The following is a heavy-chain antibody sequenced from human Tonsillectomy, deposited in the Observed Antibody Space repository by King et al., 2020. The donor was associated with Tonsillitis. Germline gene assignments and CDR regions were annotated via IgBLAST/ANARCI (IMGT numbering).Heavy chain of an antibody. V-gene: IGHV5-51*01. CDR3: ARGNDFFVY. CDR1: GYSFATSW. D-gene: IGHD1-1*01. CDR2: IYPGDSDT. J-gene: IGHJ4*02. Sequence: ELQLVQSGAEVKKPGEALKISCKGSGYSFATSWIAWVRQIPGKGLEWMGIIYPGDSDTRYSPSFQGQVTISADKSISTAYLQWSSRKASDTAMYYCARGNDFFVYWGQGTLVTVSS.